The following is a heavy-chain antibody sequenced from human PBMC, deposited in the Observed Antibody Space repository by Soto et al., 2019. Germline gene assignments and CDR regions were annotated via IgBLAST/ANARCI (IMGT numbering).Heavy chain of an antibody. CDR3: ASRRYGSGSYYIGY. CDR1: GGSFSGYY. J-gene: IGHJ4*02. Sequence: SETLSLTCAVYGGSFSGYYWSWIRQPPGKGLEWIGEINHSGSTNYNPSIKSRVTISVDTSKNQFSLKLSSVTAADSVVYYCASRRYGSGSYYIGYWGQGTLVTVSS. CDR2: INHSGST. D-gene: IGHD3-10*01. V-gene: IGHV4-34*01.